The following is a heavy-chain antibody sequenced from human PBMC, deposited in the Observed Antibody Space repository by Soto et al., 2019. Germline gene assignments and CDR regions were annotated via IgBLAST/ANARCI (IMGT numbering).Heavy chain of an antibody. D-gene: IGHD3-16*01. Sequence: VESLKISCNASGFTFNDKWFAWVRQAPWKGLEWLGIIFPGDSDTRYSPSFQGQVTVSADNSIATHYLQLSSLTTSDTATYYCARVYMITFGGLTPSPRAYRFDYWGQGTRVTVSS. CDR3: ARVYMITFGGLTPSPRAYRFDY. CDR1: GFTFNDKW. V-gene: IGHV5-51*01. J-gene: IGHJ4*02. CDR2: IFPGDSDT.